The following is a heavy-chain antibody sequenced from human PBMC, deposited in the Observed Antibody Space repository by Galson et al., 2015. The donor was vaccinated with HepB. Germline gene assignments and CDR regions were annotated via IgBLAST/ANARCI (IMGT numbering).Heavy chain of an antibody. Sequence: SVKVSCKASGFTFTSSAVQWVRQARGQRLEWIGWIVVGSGNTNYAQKFQERVTITRDMSTSTAYMELSSLRSEDTAVYYCARSITMIVVVITGWDWFDPWGQGTLVTVSS. D-gene: IGHD3-22*01. CDR2: IVVGSGNT. CDR3: ARSITMIVVVITGWDWFDP. V-gene: IGHV1-58*01. CDR1: GFTFTSSA. J-gene: IGHJ5*02.